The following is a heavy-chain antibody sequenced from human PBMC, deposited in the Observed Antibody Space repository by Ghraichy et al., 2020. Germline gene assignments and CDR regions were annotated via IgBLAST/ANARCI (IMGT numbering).Heavy chain of an antibody. D-gene: IGHD5/OR15-5a*01. CDR2: ISGSGAYI. Sequence: ETLSLTCETSGFTFSGYAMTWVRQAPGKGLELLSAISGSGAYIYYADSVKGRFTISRDNPRNTLYLQMNNLRAEDTAVYYCAKNLRPGQAVYDCWGQGTLVTVSS. CDR1: GFTFSGYA. CDR3: AKNLRPGQAVYDC. J-gene: IGHJ4*02. V-gene: IGHV3-23*01.